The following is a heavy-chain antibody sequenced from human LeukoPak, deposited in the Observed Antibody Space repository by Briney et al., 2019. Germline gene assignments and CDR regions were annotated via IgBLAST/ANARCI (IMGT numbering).Heavy chain of an antibody. CDR3: ARVMVAATRWGYYYYMDV. V-gene: IGHV3-53*01. CDR1: GFTVSSNY. Sequence: GGSLRLSCAASGFTVSSNYMSWVRQAPGKGLEWVSVIYSGGSTYYADSVKGRFTISRDNSKNTLYLQMNSLRAEDTAVYYCARVMVAATRWGYYYYMDVWGKGTTVTISS. CDR2: IYSGGST. J-gene: IGHJ6*03. D-gene: IGHD2-15*01.